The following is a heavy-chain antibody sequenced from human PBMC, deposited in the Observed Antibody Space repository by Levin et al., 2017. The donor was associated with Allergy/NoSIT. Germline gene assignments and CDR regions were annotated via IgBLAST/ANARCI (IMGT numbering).Heavy chain of an antibody. CDR3: ARVEVAGQTYFDY. CDR2: ISSSSTYT. CDR1: GFTFSDYY. D-gene: IGHD6-19*01. J-gene: IGHJ4*02. Sequence: PGGSLRLSCAASGFTFSDYYMSWIRQAPGKGLEWVSYISSSSTYTNYADSVKGRFTISRDNAKNSLYLQMSSLRAEDTAVYYCARVEVAGQTYFDYWGQGTLVTVSS. V-gene: IGHV3-11*05.